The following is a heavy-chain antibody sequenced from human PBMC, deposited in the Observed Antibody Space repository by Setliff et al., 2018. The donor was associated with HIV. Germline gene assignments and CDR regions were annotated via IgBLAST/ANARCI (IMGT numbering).Heavy chain of an antibody. D-gene: IGHD6-13*01. V-gene: IGHV4-39*07. CDR1: GGSINSSAYY. Sequence: PSETLSLTCTVSGGSINSSAYYWGWIRQPPGKGLEWIGNIFYSGHTFYNPSLKSRVTISVDTSKNQFSLKLSSVTAADTAVYYCARGIAAAGRWGQGTLVTVSS. CDR3: ARGIAAAGR. J-gene: IGHJ4*02. CDR2: IFYSGHT.